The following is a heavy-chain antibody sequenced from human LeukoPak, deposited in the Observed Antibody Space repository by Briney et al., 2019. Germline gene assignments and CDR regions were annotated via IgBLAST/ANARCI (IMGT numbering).Heavy chain of an antibody. J-gene: IGHJ3*02. V-gene: IGHV4-39*01. Sequence: PSETLSLTCTVSGGSISSSSYYWGWIRQPPGKGLERIGSIYYSGSTYYNPSLKSRVTISVDTSKNQFSLKLSSVTAADTAVYYCARTYSGSYYEGNAFDIWGQGTMVTVSS. D-gene: IGHD1-26*01. CDR2: IYYSGST. CDR1: GGSISSSSYY. CDR3: ARTYSGSYYEGNAFDI.